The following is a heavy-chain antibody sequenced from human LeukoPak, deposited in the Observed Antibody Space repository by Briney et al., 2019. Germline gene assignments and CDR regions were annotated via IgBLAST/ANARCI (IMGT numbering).Heavy chain of an antibody. CDR1: GGSFSGYY. CDR2: INHSGST. V-gene: IGHV4-34*01. D-gene: IGHD5-12*01. CDR3: ASTIVATRNFDY. J-gene: IGHJ4*02. Sequence: SETLSLTCAVYGGSFSGYYWSWIRRPPGKGLEWIGEINHSGSTNYNPSLKSRVTISVDTSKNQFSLKLSSVTAADTAVYYCASTIVATRNFDYWGQGTLVTVSS.